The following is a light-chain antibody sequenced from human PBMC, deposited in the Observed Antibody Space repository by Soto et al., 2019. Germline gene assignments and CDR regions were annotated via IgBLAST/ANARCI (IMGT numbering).Light chain of an antibody. Sequence: QSALTQPASVSGSPGQSITISCTGTSSDVGGYNYVSWYQQHPGKAPKLMIYDVSNRPSGVSNRFSGSKSGNTASLTISGLQAEDEADYSCSSYTSSSTLVVFCGVTKLTVL. CDR1: SSDVGGYNY. CDR3: SSYTSSSTLVV. CDR2: DVS. J-gene: IGLJ2*01. V-gene: IGLV2-14*01.